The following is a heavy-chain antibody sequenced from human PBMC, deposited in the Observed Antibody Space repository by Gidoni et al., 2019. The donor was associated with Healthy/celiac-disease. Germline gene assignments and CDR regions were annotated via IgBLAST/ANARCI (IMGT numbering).Heavy chain of an antibody. J-gene: IGHJ4*02. CDR1: GFTFSSYA. CDR3: AKGPDSSGWYPPYYFDY. CDR2: ISGSGGST. V-gene: IGHV3-23*01. D-gene: IGHD6-19*01. Sequence: EVQLLESGGGLVQPGGSLRLSCAASGFTFSSYAMSWVRQAPGKGLEWVSAISGSGGSTYYADSVKGRFTISRDNSKNTLYLQMNSLRAEDTAVYYCAKGPDSSGWYPPYYFDYWGQGTLVTVSS.